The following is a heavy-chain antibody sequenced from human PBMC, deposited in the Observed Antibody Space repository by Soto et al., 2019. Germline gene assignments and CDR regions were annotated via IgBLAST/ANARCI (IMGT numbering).Heavy chain of an antibody. Sequence: GASVKVSCKASGYTFTSYGISWVRQAPGQGLEWMGWISAYNGNTNYAQKLQGRVTMTTDTSTSTAYMELRSLRSDDTAVYYCARVITMIVVATYYFDYWGQGTLVTVSS. CDR1: GYTFTSYG. D-gene: IGHD3-22*01. CDR3: ARVITMIVVATYYFDY. V-gene: IGHV1-18*01. CDR2: ISAYNGNT. J-gene: IGHJ4*02.